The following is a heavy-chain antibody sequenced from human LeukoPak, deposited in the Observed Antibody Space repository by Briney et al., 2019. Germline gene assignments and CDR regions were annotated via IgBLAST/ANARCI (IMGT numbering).Heavy chain of an antibody. CDR3: ARGRSSSWLFDP. CDR1: GGSISSYY. V-gene: IGHV4-59*01. CDR2: IYYSGST. D-gene: IGHD6-13*01. J-gene: IGHJ5*02. Sequence: SETLSLTCTVSGGSISSYYWSWIRQPPRKGLEWIGYIYYSGSTNYNPSLKSRVTISVDTSKNQFSLKLSSVTAADTAVYYCARGRSSSWLFDPWGQGTLVTVSS.